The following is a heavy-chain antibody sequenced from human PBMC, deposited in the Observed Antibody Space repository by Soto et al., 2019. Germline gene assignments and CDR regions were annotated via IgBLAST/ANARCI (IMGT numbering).Heavy chain of an antibody. CDR3: ARAGWPYYFDY. V-gene: IGHV3-48*01. CDR2: ISSSSSTI. D-gene: IGHD2-15*01. Sequence: GGSLRLSCAASGFTFSSYSMNWVRQAPGKGLEWVSYISSSSSTIYYADSVKGRFTISRDNAKNSLYLQMNSLRAEDTAVYYCARAGWPYYFDYWGQGTLVTVSS. J-gene: IGHJ4*02. CDR1: GFTFSSYS.